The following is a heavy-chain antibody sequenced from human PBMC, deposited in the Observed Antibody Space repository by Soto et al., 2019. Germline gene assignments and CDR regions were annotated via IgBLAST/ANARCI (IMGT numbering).Heavy chain of an antibody. CDR1: GGTFSSYA. Sequence: ASVKVSCKASGGTFSSYAISWVRQATGQGLEWMGWMNPNSGNTGYAQKFQGRVTMTRNTSISTAYMELSSLRSEDTAVYYCARAERWLQLYAFDIWGQGTMVTVSS. CDR2: MNPNSGNT. J-gene: IGHJ3*02. CDR3: ARAERWLQLYAFDI. D-gene: IGHD5-12*01. V-gene: IGHV1-8*02.